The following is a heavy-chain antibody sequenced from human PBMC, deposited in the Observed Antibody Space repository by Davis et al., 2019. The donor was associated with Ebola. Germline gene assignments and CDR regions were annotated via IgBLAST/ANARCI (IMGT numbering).Heavy chain of an antibody. V-gene: IGHV3-15*01. CDR2: IKSESDGATT. CDR3: TTVTEAGMDV. J-gene: IGHJ6*04. CDR1: GFTFNIAW. Sequence: GESLKISCAASGFTFNIAWMSWVRQAPGKGLEWVGRIKSESDGATTDYAAPVKGRFTISRDDSKNTLYLQMNSLKTEDTAVYYCTTVTEAGMDVWGKGTTVTVSS.